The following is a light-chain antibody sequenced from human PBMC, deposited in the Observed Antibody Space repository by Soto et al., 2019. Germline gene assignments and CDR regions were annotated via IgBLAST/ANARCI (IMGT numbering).Light chain of an antibody. V-gene: IGLV1-40*01. J-gene: IGLJ2*01. CDR1: SSNIGAGYD. CDR3: QSYDISLSVSVV. CDR2: GNT. Sequence: SVLTKPPSVSGAPGQRVTISCTGSSSNIGAGYDVQWYQQLPGAAPRLLIFGNTNRPSGVPDRFSGSRSGTSASLAISGLQAEDEADYYCQSYDISLSVSVVFGGGTKLTVL.